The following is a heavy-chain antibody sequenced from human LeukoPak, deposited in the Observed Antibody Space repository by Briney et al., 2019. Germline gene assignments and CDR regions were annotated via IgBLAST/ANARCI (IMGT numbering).Heavy chain of an antibody. Sequence: PGGSLRLSCVASGFTFSSYSMNWVRQAPGEGLEWVSYISSSSSTIYYADSVKGRFTISRDNAKNSLYLQMNSLRAEDTAVYYCARDYGSMVFDYWGQGTLVTVSS. V-gene: IGHV3-48*01. CDR3: ARDYGSMVFDY. J-gene: IGHJ4*02. D-gene: IGHD3-10*01. CDR1: GFTFSSYS. CDR2: ISSSSSTI.